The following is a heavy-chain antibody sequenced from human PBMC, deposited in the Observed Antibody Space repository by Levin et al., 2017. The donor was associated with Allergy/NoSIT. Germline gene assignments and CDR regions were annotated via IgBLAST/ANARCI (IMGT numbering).Heavy chain of an antibody. V-gene: IGHV3-30*18. D-gene: IGHD2-21*02. CDR3: AKEQPVYCGGDCFSSHFDD. CDR1: GFPFSSYG. Sequence: LSLTCAVSGFPFSSYGMHWVRQVPGKGLEWVAVISHDGNLKYYADSVKGRFTVSRDNSRNSLFLQMNNLRSEDTAVYFCAKEQPVYCGGDCFSSHFDDWGQGTLVTVSS. CDR2: ISHDGNLK. J-gene: IGHJ4*02.